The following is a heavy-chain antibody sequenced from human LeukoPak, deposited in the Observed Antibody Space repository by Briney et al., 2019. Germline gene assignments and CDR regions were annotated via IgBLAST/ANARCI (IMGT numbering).Heavy chain of an antibody. J-gene: IGHJ4*02. Sequence: SGTLSLTCAVSGGSISSSNWWSWVRQPPGKGLEWIGETYHSGSTNYNPSLKSRVTISVDKSKNQFSLKLSSVTAADTAVYYCARDNKVAVAGSFDYWGQGTLVTVSS. CDR1: GGSISSSNW. CDR3: ARDNKVAVAGSFDY. CDR2: TYHSGST. V-gene: IGHV4-4*02. D-gene: IGHD6-19*01.